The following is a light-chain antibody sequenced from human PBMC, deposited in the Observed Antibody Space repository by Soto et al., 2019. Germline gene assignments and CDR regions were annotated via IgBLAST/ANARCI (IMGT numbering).Light chain of an antibody. CDR2: GTS. CDR3: QQYGNSPIT. J-gene: IGKJ5*01. V-gene: IGKV3-20*01. Sequence: EIVLTQSPGTLSLSPGERATLSCRASQSVSSRYLGWYQQKPGQAPRLLIYGTSSRATGIPDRFSGSGSGTDFTLTISRLETEDFAVYYCQQYGNSPITFGQGTRLEIK. CDR1: QSVSSRY.